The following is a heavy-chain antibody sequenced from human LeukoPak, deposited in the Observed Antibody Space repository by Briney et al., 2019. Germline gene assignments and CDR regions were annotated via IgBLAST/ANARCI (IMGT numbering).Heavy chain of an antibody. CDR3: ATGTGTGFDY. V-gene: IGHV1-24*01. CDR1: GYTLTELS. CDR2: FDPEDGET. D-gene: IGHD1-7*01. J-gene: IGHJ4*02. Sequence: GASVKVSCKVSGYTLTELSMHWVRQAPGKGLEWMGGFDPEDGETIYAQKFQGRVTMTEDTSTDTAYMERSRLRPEDTAVYYCATGTGTGFDYWGQGTLVTVSS.